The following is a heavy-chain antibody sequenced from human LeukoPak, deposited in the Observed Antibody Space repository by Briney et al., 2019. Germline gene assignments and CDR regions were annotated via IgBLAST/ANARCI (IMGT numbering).Heavy chain of an antibody. CDR2: INPNSGGT. J-gene: IGHJ4*02. CDR1: GYTFTGYY. CDR3: ARDLVLGYSGYDLIY. Sequence: ASVKVSCKASGYTFTGYYMHWVRQAPGQGLEWMGWINPNSGGTNYAQKSQGRVTMTRDTSISTAYMELSRLRSDDTAVYYCARDLVLGYSGYDLIYWGQGTLVTVSS. D-gene: IGHD5-12*01. V-gene: IGHV1-2*02.